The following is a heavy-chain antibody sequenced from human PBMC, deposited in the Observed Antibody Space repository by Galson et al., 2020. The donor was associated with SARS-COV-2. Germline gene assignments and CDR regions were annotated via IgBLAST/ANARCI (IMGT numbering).Heavy chain of an antibody. V-gene: IGHV3-23*01. CDR1: GFTFSNVG. CDR2: ITVGGNT. D-gene: IGHD3-10*01. Sequence: GGSLSLSCAASGFTFSNVGMTWVRQPAGNGLEWVSGITVGGNTYYAESVKGRFTISRDNSKNTLFLQMNSLRAEDTAVYYCAKGALSVLLGGRRGQGTLVTVSS. CDR3: AKGALSVLLGGR. J-gene: IGHJ4*02.